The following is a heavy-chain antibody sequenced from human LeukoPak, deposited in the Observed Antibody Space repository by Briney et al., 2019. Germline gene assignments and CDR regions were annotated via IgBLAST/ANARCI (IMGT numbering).Heavy chain of an antibody. D-gene: IGHD2-2*01. V-gene: IGHV3-7*03. Sequence: GGSLRLSCAASGFTFSSYWMSWVRQAPGKGLEWVANIKQDGSEKYYVDSVKGRFTISRDNAKNSLYLQMNSLRAEDTAVYYCARDRVPAAAPHDYWGQGTLVTVSS. CDR3: ARDRVPAAAPHDY. CDR1: GFTFSSYW. J-gene: IGHJ4*02. CDR2: IKQDGSEK.